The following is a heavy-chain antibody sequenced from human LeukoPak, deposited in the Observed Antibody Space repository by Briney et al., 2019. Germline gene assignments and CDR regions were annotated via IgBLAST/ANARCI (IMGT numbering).Heavy chain of an antibody. J-gene: IGHJ3*02. CDR3: VREGNSVRDGFDI. V-gene: IGHV3-48*03. CDR2: ISSGASAT. CDR1: GFTFGSYE. Sequence: PGGSLRLSCAAYGFTFGSYEMHWFRQTPGKGLDWVSYISSGASATSYADSVKGRFTIYRDNPRNSLYLQVNSVRVEDKAVYYCVREGNSVRDGFDIWGQGTMVTVSS. D-gene: IGHD3-10*01.